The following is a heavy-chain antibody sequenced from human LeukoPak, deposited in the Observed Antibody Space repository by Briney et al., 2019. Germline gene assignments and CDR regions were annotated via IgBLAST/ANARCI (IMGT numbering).Heavy chain of an antibody. J-gene: IGHJ4*02. D-gene: IGHD6-13*01. CDR3: ARVLTPFIAAAGTGDY. V-gene: IGHV1-2*06. CDR1: GYTFTGYY. Sequence: ASVKVSCKASGYTFTGYYMHWVRQAPGQGLEWIGRINPNSGGTNYAQKFQGRVTMTRDTSISTAYMELSRLRSDDTAVYYCARVLTPFIAAAGTGDYWGQGTLVTVSS. CDR2: INPNSGGT.